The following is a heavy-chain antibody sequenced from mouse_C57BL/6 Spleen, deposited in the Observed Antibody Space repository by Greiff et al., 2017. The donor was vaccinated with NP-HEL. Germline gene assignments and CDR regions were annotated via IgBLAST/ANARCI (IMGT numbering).Heavy chain of an antibody. CDR3: ARGYYGSSFWFAY. CDR1: GYSITSGYY. V-gene: IGHV3-6*01. D-gene: IGHD1-1*01. CDR2: ISYDGSN. Sequence: VQLQQSGPGLVKPSQSLSLTCSVTGYSITSGYYWNWIRQFPGNKLEWMGYISYDGSNNYNPSLKNRISITRDTSKNQFFLKLNSVTTEDTATYYCARGYYGSSFWFAYWGQGTLVTVSA. J-gene: IGHJ3*01.